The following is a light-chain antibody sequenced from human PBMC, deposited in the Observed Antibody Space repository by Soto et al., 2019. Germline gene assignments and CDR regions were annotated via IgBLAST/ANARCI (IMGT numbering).Light chain of an antibody. CDR3: SSYSISTAYL. V-gene: IGLV2-14*01. J-gene: IGLJ1*01. CDR2: EVS. Sequence: QSALTQPASVPGSPGQSITIACTGTSSDVGGYHYVSWYQLHPGKAPKLMVFEVSTRPYGVSYRCAGSKSGNMASLTISGLQAEDEADYFCSSYSISTAYLFGTGTKVTVL. CDR1: SSDVGGYHY.